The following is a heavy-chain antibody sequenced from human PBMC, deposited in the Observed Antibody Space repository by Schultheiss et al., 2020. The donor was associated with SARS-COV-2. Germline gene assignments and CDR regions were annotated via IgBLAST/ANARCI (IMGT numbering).Heavy chain of an antibody. D-gene: IGHD3-3*01. J-gene: IGHJ4*02. Sequence: SVKVYCKASGGTFSNYGINWVRQAPGQGLEWMGRIIPILHISNYAQKFQGRVTITADKSTSTAYMELSSLRAEDTAVYYCARDRRAPSTIFGVSGGLTDYWGQGTLVTVSS. CDR2: IIPILHIS. CDR3: ARDRRAPSTIFGVSGGLTDY. V-gene: IGHV1-69*04. CDR1: GGTFSNYG.